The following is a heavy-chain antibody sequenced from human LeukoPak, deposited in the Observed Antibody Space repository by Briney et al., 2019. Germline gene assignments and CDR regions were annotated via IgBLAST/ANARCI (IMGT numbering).Heavy chain of an antibody. Sequence: SGTLSLTCAVSGGSISNNNWWSGGRQPPGKGGEGSGQIYHSGRTNYKPSLKRGVTISAEKSKNQFSLKLSSVTAADTAVYYCARDRVELPFDYWGQGTLVTLS. V-gene: IGHV4-4*02. CDR2: IYHSGRT. J-gene: IGHJ4*02. CDR3: ARDRVELPFDY. D-gene: IGHD1-26*01. CDR1: GGSISNNNW.